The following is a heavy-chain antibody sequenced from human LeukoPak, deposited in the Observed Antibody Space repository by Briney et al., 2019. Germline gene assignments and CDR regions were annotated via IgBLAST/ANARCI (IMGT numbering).Heavy chain of an antibody. CDR2: INPNSGGT. D-gene: IGHD6-19*01. J-gene: IGHJ4*02. CDR1: GYTFTGYY. Sequence: ASVKVSCKASGYTFTGYYMHWVRQAPGQGLEWMGWINPNSGGTNYAQKFQGRVTMTRDTSISTAYMELSRLRSDDTAVYYCARVPISIGWSSGQSYYFDYWGQGTLVTVSS. V-gene: IGHV1-2*02. CDR3: ARVPISIGWSSGQSYYFDY.